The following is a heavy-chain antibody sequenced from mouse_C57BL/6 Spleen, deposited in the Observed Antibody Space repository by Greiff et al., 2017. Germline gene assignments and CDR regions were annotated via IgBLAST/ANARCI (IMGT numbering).Heavy chain of an antibody. V-gene: IGHV14-4*01. CDR2: IDPENGDT. J-gene: IGHJ1*03. Sequence: EVQLQQSGAELVRPGASVKLSCTASGFNIKDAYMHWVKQRPEQGLEWIGWIDPENGDTEYASKFQGKATITADTSSNTAYLQLSSLTSEDTAVYYCTRTTVVATGYFDVWGTGTTVTVSS. D-gene: IGHD1-1*01. CDR3: TRTTVVATGYFDV. CDR1: GFNIKDAY.